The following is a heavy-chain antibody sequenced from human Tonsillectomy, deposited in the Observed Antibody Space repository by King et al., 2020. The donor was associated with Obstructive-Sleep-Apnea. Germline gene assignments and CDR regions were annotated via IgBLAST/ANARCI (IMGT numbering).Heavy chain of an antibody. D-gene: IGHD6-6*01. V-gene: IGHV1-58*01. Sequence: MQLVQSGPEVKKTGTSVKVSCKASGFTFTSSAVQWVRQARGQRLEWLGWIVVGSVNTNYAQKFQERVTITRDMATSTAYMELSSLRSEDTAVYYCAADASVRAFDIWGQGTMVTVSS. CDR2: IVVGSVNT. CDR1: GFTFTSSA. J-gene: IGHJ3*02. CDR3: AADASVRAFDI.